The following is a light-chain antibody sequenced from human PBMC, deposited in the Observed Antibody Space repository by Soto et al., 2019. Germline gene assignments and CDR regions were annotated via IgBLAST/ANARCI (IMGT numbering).Light chain of an antibody. CDR3: QQRSKWPIT. J-gene: IGKJ5*01. CDR2: DAS. CDR1: QSVSNY. V-gene: IGKV3-11*01. Sequence: EIVLTQSPATLSLSPGERAALSCRASQSVSNYLAWFQQKSGQAPRLLIYDASNRATGIPARFSGSGSGTDFTLTISSLDPEDFAIYYCQQRSKWPITVGQGTRLEIK.